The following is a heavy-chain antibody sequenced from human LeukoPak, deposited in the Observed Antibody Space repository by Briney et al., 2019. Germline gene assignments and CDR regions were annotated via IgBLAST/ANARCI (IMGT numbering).Heavy chain of an antibody. Sequence: GGSLRLSCAASGFTFSDAWMNWVRQAPGEGLEWVGRIKSKTDGGTTEYAAPVKGRFTISRDDSKNTLYLQMNSLKTEDTAVYYCTTDPPPNYYYDSSGYYILDSLGYWGQGTLVTVSS. D-gene: IGHD3-22*01. CDR2: IKSKTDGGTT. CDR3: TTDPPPNYYYDSSGYYILDSLGY. J-gene: IGHJ4*02. CDR1: GFTFSDAW. V-gene: IGHV3-15*01.